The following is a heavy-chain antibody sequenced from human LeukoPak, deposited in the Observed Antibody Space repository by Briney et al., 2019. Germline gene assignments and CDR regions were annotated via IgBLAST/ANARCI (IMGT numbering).Heavy chain of an antibody. Sequence: SETLSLTCTVSGGSISSSSYYWGWIRQPPGKGLEWIGYIYYSGSTNYNPSLKSRVTISVDTSKNQFSLKLSSVTAADTAVYYCARGLWYSSGWYVDAGYYYYGMDVWGQGTTVTVSS. CDR2: IYYSGST. CDR3: ARGLWYSSGWYVDAGYYYYGMDV. CDR1: GGSISSSSYY. D-gene: IGHD6-19*01. V-gene: IGHV4-61*05. J-gene: IGHJ6*02.